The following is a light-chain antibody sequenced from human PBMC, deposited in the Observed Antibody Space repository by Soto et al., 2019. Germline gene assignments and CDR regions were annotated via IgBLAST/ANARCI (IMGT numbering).Light chain of an antibody. CDR3: VQALRSPPT. Sequence: DIVMTQSPLSLPVTPGEPASISCRSSQSLLHSNGYKYLDWYLQKPGQSPQLLISLGSNRASGVPDRLSRSGSGTYFTRKISRVEADEVGVYYCVQALRSPPTCGQGTKVE. V-gene: IGKV2-28*01. CDR1: QSLLHSNGYKY. J-gene: IGKJ1*01. CDR2: LGS.